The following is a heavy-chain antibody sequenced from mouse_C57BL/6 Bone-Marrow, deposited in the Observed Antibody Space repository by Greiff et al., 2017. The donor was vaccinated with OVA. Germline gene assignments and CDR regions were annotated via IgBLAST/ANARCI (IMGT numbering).Heavy chain of an antibody. CDR3: ARDYGSSYTWYFDV. V-gene: IGHV1-54*01. J-gene: IGHJ1*03. CDR1: GYAFTNYL. CDR2: INPGSGGT. Sequence: VQLQQSGAELVRPGPSVKVSCKASGYAFTNYLVEWVKQRPGQGLEWIGVINPGSGGTNYNEKFKGKATLTADKSSSTAYMQLSSLTSEDSAVYFCARDYGSSYTWYFDVWGTGTTVTVSS. D-gene: IGHD1-1*01.